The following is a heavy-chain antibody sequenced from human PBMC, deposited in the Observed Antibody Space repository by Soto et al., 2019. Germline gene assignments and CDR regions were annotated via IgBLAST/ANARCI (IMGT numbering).Heavy chain of an antibody. CDR2: IYYSGST. J-gene: IGHJ5*02. V-gene: IGHV4-61*01. D-gene: IGHD6-13*01. CDR3: ARGVAAAGGNWFDP. CDR1: GGSVSSGSYY. Sequence: QVQLQESGPGLVKPSETLSLTCTVSGGSVSSGSYYWSWIRQPPGKGLEWIGYIYYSGSTNYNPSLKRRVTISVDTSKNQFSLKLSSVTAADTAVYYCARGVAAAGGNWFDPWGQGTLVTVSS.